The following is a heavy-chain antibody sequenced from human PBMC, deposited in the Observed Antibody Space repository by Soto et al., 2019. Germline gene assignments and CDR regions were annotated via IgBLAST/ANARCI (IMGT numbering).Heavy chain of an antibody. J-gene: IGHJ6*01. D-gene: IGHD3-22*01. CDR3: ARGAHHYYDSSGEDIYPYYGIEV. Sequence: ASVKVSCKASGCTFSSYAISWVGQAPGQGREWMGGIIPIFGTANYAQKFQGRVTITADKSTSTAYMELSSLRSEDTAVYYCARGAHHYYDSSGEDIYPYYGIEVLGEGTTFIVSP. V-gene: IGHV1-69*06. CDR1: GCTFSSYA. CDR2: IIPIFGTA.